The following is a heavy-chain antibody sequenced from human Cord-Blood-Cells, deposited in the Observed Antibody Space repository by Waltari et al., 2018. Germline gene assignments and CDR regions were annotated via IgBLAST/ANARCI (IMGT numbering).Heavy chain of an antibody. Sequence: QVQLVQSGAEVKKPGASVKVSCKASGYTFTSYDINWVRQATGQGLEWMGWINPNSGNTGYAQKFQGRVTMTRNTSISTAYMELSSLRSEDTAVYYCAAQLPYGSGNFVDYWGQGTLVTVSS. CDR1: GYTFTSYD. CDR3: AAQLPYGSGNFVDY. V-gene: IGHV1-8*01. D-gene: IGHD3-10*01. J-gene: IGHJ4*02. CDR2: INPNSGNT.